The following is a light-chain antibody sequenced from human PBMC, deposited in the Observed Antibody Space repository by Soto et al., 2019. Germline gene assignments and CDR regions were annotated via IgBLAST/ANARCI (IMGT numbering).Light chain of an antibody. CDR2: GVS. Sequence: QAVVTQPPSASSTPGQTVTISCSGSTSNIGTFYVYWYQQYPGKAPKLMISGVSERPSGVPDRFSGSKSGNTASLTISGLQAEDEADYYCCSYVDTDTWVFGGGTKLTVL. V-gene: IGLV2-11*01. CDR3: CSYVDTDTWV. CDR1: TSNIGTFY. J-gene: IGLJ3*02.